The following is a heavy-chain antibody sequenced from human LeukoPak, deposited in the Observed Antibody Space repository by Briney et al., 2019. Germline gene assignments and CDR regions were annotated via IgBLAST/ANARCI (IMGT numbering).Heavy chain of an antibody. Sequence: PSGTLSLTCTVSGGSISSSSYYWGWIRQPPGKGLEWIGSIYYSGSTYYNPSLKSRVTISVDTSKNQFSLKLSSVTAADTAVYYCARRSSWHIEALDYWGQGTLVTVSS. J-gene: IGHJ4*02. D-gene: IGHD6-13*01. CDR1: GGSISSSSYY. V-gene: IGHV4-39*01. CDR3: ARRSSWHIEALDY. CDR2: IYYSGST.